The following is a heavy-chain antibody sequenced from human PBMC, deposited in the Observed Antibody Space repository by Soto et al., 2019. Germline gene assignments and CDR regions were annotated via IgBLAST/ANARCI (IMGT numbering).Heavy chain of an antibody. Sequence: SVKVSCKASGGTFSSYTISWVRQAPGQGLEWMGRIIPILGIANYAQKFQGRVTITADKSTSTAYMELSSVTAADTAVYYCARAIVDYYDSSGYYNWFDPWGQGTLVTVSS. CDR1: GGTFSSYT. CDR3: ARAIVDYYDSSGYYNWFDP. CDR2: IIPILGIA. J-gene: IGHJ5*02. D-gene: IGHD3-22*01. V-gene: IGHV1-69*02.